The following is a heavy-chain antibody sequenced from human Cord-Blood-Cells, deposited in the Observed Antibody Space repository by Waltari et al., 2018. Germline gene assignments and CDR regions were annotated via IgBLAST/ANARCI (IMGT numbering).Heavy chain of an antibody. Sequence: EVQLVESGGGLVQPGGSLRLSCAASGFTFSSYWMSWVREAPGKELEWVGNRKQDGSEKYYVDIGKGRFTNSRDNAKNSLYLQMNSRRAEDTAVYYCARGPRLMGDDAFDIWGQGTMVTVSS. CDR3: ARGPRLMGDDAFDI. J-gene: IGHJ3*02. CDR2: RKQDGSEK. V-gene: IGHV3-7*01. CDR1: GFTFSSYW. D-gene: IGHD1-26*01.